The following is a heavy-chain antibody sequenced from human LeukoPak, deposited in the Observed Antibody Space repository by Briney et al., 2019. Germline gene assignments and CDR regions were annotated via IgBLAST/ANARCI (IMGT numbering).Heavy chain of an antibody. V-gene: IGHV3-7*01. CDR1: GFTFSGYW. Sequence: PGGSLRLSCAASGFTFSGYWRSWVRQAPGKGLEWVTNIKEDGSEKYYVDSVKGRFTISRENAQNSLYLQMNSLRAEDTAVYYCARTYPGIALAGTFDYWGRGTLVAVSS. D-gene: IGHD6-19*01. CDR3: ARTYPGIALAGTFDY. CDR2: IKEDGSEK. J-gene: IGHJ4*02.